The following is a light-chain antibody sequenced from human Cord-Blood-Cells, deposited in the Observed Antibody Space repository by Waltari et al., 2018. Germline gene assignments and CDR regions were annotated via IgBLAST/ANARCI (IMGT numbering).Light chain of an antibody. Sequence: EIVMTQSPATLSVSPGERATLSCRASQSVSSNLAWYQQKPGQAPRLLIYGASTRATGSPARFSGSGSGTEFTLTISSLQSEYFAVYYCQQYNNWWTFGQGTKVEIK. CDR1: QSVSSN. CDR2: GAS. J-gene: IGKJ1*01. V-gene: IGKV3-15*01. CDR3: QQYNNWWT.